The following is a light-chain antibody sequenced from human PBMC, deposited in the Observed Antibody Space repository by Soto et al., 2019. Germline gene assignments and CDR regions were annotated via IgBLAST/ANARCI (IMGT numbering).Light chain of an antibody. CDR3: SSYRSTTTV. J-gene: IGLJ1*01. CDR2: DVG. Sequence: QSALTQPASVSGSPGQSITISCTGTSSDIGTYNFVSWYQVHPGRAPKLIIHDVGDRPSGVSNRFSGSKSGNTASLTISGLKPEDEADYYCSSYRSTTTVFGTGTKVTVL. CDR1: SSDIGTYNF. V-gene: IGLV2-14*01.